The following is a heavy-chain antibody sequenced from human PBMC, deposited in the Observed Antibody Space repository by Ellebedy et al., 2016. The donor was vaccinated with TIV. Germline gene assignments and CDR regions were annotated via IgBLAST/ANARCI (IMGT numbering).Heavy chain of an antibody. V-gene: IGHV4-31*02. J-gene: IGHJ4*02. CDR2: ISYRGAT. CDR3: AVIFRDISGDDPFFDY. D-gene: IGHD5-12*01. CDR1: GVSIGTTNYY. Sequence: SETLSLXCSVSGVSIGTTNYYWSWIRQFPGKDLEWIGYISYRGATYYKPSLESRLLISADTSQNQFSLKLRSVTAADTALYYCAVIFRDISGDDPFFDYWGRGTLVTVSS.